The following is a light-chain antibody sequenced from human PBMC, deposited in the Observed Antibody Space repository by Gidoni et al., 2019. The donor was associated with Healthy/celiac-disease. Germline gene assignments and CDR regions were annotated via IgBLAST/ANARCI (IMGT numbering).Light chain of an antibody. Sequence: EIVLTQSPGTLSLSPGERATLSCRASQSVSSRYLAWYQQKPGQAPRLLIYGTSSRATGIPDRFSGSGSGTDFTLTISGLEPEDFAVYYCQQYGSWWTFGQGTKVEIK. CDR3: QQYGSWWT. J-gene: IGKJ1*01. V-gene: IGKV3-20*01. CDR1: QSVSSRY. CDR2: GTS.